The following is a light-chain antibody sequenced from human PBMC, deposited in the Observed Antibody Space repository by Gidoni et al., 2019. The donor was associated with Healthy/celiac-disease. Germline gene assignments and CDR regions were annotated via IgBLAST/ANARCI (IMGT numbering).Light chain of an antibody. J-gene: IGKJ4*01. CDR2: AAS. Sequence: DIQMTKPPSSLSASVGDRVTITCRSSQSISSYLNWYQLKPGKAPKLLIYAASSLQSGVPSRFSGSGSGTDFTLTISSLQPEDFATYYCQQSYSTPLTFGGGTKVEIK. V-gene: IGKV1-39*01. CDR3: QQSYSTPLT. CDR1: QSISSY.